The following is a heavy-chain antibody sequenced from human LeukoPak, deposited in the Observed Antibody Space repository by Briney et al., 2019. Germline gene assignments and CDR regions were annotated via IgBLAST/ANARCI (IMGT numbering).Heavy chain of an antibody. J-gene: IGHJ5*02. V-gene: IGHV1-46*01. CDR3: ARDRGDFWTPPNWFDP. CDR2: INPSGGST. Sequence: GASVKVSCKASGYTFTSYYMHWVRQAPGQGLEWMGIINPSGGSTSYAQKLQGRVTMTRDMSTSTVYMELSSLRSEDTAVYYCARDRGDFWTPPNWFDPWGQGTLVTVSS. D-gene: IGHD3/OR15-3a*01. CDR1: GYTFTSYY.